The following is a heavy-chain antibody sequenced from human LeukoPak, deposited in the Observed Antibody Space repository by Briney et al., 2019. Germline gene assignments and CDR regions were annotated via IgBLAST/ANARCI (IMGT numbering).Heavy chain of an antibody. V-gene: IGHV3-72*01. CDR3: VSKITTSTY. CDR2: TRHNVNSYST. J-gene: IGHJ4*02. Sequence: GGSLRLSCAASGFTLSDHYMDWVRQAPGQGLEWVGRTRHNVNSYSTEDDASVKGRFSISRDDSKHSLYLQMNSLKTEDTAVYYCVSKITTSTYGGQGTLVIVSS. D-gene: IGHD3-22*01. CDR1: GFTLSDHY.